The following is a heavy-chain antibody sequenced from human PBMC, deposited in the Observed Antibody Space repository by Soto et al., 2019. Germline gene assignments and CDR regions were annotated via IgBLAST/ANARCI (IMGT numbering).Heavy chain of an antibody. CDR2: IRRNAYGGTT. CDR1: GFTFGDYA. V-gene: IGHV3-49*04. CDR3: TRASSLDFDF. Sequence: TGGSLRLSCTNSGFTFGDYALSWVRQAPGKGLEWVGFIRRNAYGGTTDYAASVKGRFTISRDDSKSIAYLQMNSLRTEDTALHYCTRASSLDFDFWGQGTLVTVSS. J-gene: IGHJ4*02. D-gene: IGHD3-16*01.